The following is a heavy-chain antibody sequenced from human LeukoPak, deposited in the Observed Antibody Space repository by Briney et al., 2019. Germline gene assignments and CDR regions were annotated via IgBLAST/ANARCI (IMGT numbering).Heavy chain of an antibody. CDR2: IIPILGIA. D-gene: IGHD3-10*01. CDR3: ARDSSMGWFGELRAFDY. V-gene: IGHV1-69*04. CDR1: VGTFSSYA. Sequence: GASVKVSFKASVGTFSSYAISWVRQAPGQGLEWMGRIIPILGIANYAQKFQGRVTITADKSTSTAYMELSSLRSEDTAVYYCARDSSMGWFGELRAFDYWGQGTLVTVSS. J-gene: IGHJ4*02.